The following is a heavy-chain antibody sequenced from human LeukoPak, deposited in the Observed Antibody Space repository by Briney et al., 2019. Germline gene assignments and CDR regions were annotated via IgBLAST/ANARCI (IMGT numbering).Heavy chain of an antibody. V-gene: IGHV4-34*01. Sequence: PSETLSLTCAVYGGSFSGDYWSWIRQPPGKGLEWIGEINHSGSITYNPSLKSRVTMSVDTSKNQFSLRLSSVTAADTAVYYCTRDSGTTGEVKFDPWGQGSLVTVSS. CDR3: TRDSGTTGEVKFDP. J-gene: IGHJ5*02. CDR2: INHSGSI. CDR1: GGSFSGDY. D-gene: IGHD3-10*01.